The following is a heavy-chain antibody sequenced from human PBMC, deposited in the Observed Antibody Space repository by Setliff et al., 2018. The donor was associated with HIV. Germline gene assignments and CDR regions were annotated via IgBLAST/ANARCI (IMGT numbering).Heavy chain of an antibody. V-gene: IGHV3-49*03. CDR1: GFTFSDYF. CDR3: TRDDSSSWLHYYYFYMDV. Sequence: GGSLRLSCAASGFTFSDYFMTWIRQAPGKGLEWVGFIRDKAYGGTTEYAASVKGRFTISRDDSKSIAYLLMNGLKTEDTAVYYCTRDDSSSWLHYYYFYMDVWGTGTTVTVSS. J-gene: IGHJ6*03. CDR2: IRDKAYGGTT. D-gene: IGHD6-13*01.